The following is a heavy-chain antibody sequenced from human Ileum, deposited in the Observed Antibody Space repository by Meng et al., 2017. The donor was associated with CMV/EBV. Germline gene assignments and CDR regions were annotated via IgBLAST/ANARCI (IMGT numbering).Heavy chain of an antibody. CDR3: TGGVRIAGAHDY. D-gene: IGHD6-19*01. CDR2: VEGKNDGGTK. V-gene: IGHV3-15*04. CDR1: GFTFSDAW. Sequence: SGFTFSDAWMSWVRKAPGKGREWVGRVEGKNDGGTKEYDAQVEGRLTISRDDEKNKLYLKRNRLKNEDTAVYYCTGGVRIAGAHDYWGQGTLVTVSS. J-gene: IGHJ4*02.